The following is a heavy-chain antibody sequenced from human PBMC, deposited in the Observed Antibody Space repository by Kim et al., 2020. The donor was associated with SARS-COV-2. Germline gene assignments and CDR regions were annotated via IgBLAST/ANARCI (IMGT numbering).Heavy chain of an antibody. CDR2: ISGSGGST. CDR1: GFTFSSYA. V-gene: IGHV3-23*01. Sequence: GGSLRLSCAASGFTFSSYAMSWVRQAPGKGLEWVSAISGSGGSTYYADSVKGRFTISRDNSKNTLYLQMNSLRAEDTAVYYCAKEQAGDDSSGYHQGVLDYWGQGTLVTVSS. CDR3: AKEQAGDDSSGYHQGVLDY. J-gene: IGHJ4*02. D-gene: IGHD3-22*01.